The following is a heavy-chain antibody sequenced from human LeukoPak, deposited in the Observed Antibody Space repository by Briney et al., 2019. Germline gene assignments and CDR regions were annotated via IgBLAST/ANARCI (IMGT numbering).Heavy chain of an antibody. V-gene: IGHV3-7*03. D-gene: IGHD6-19*01. CDR2: INPDGSEK. J-gene: IGHJ5*02. CDR3: VREGGSGWYSGWFDP. Sequence: GGSLRLSCAVSGFTFSSYWMSWVRQAPGKGLVWVANINPDGSEKKYVDSVKGRFIISRDNAENSLDLQMNSLRVEDTAAYYCVREGGSGWYSGWFDPWGQGTRVTVSS. CDR1: GFTFSSYW.